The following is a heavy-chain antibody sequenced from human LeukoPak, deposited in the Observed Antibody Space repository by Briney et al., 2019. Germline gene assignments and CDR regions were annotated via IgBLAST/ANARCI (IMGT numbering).Heavy chain of an antibody. Sequence: GGSLRLSCAASGFTFSSYSMNWVRQAPGKGLEWVSSISSSSSYIYYADSVKGRFTISRDNAKNSLHLQMNSLRAEDTAVYYCARAPIYCSGGSCYNPFDYWGQGTLVTVSS. D-gene: IGHD2-15*01. CDR3: ARAPIYCSGGSCYNPFDY. V-gene: IGHV3-21*01. CDR2: ISSSSSYI. CDR1: GFTFSSYS. J-gene: IGHJ4*02.